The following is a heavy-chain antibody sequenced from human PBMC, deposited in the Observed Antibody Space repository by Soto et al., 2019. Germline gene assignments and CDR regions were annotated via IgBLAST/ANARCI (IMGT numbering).Heavy chain of an antibody. D-gene: IGHD6-13*01. CDR1: GGPFSSYA. V-gene: IGHV1-69*01. CDR3: ASNSSSWFHYYYYGMDV. Sequence: GGPVEVSRKASGGPFSSYAFSWVGQGPGRLLEWMGGIIPIFGTANYAQKFQGRVTITADESTSTAYMELSSLRSEDTAVYYCASNSSSWFHYYYYGMDVWGQGTTVTVSS. J-gene: IGHJ6*02. CDR2: IIPIFGTA.